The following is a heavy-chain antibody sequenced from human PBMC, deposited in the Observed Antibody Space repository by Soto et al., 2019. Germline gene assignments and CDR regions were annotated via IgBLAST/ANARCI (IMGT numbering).Heavy chain of an antibody. Sequence: EVQLVESGGGLVQPGGSLRLSCVASGFNFSNYWMYWVRPAPGEGLVWVSRINSDGSVSSYADSVKGRLTISRDNVKNTLYLQMDSLRAEDTAVYYCARGDCVGGTCYSLAGSFYYYMDVWGKGTTVTVFS. CDR1: GFNFSNYW. V-gene: IGHV3-74*01. CDR3: ARGDCVGGTCYSLAGSFYYYMDV. D-gene: IGHD2-15*01. J-gene: IGHJ6*03. CDR2: INSDGSVS.